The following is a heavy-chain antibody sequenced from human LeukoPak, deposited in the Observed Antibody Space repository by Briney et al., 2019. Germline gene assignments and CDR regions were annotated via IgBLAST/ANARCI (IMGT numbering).Heavy chain of an antibody. CDR3: ARYNPPIMITFGGVIAYDY. CDR1: GYTFTSYG. D-gene: IGHD3-16*02. CDR2: ISAYNGNT. J-gene: IGHJ4*02. Sequence: GASVKVSCKASGYTFTSYGISWVRQAPGQGLEWMGWISAYNGNTNYAQKLQGRVTMTTDTSTSTAYMELRSLRSDDTAVYYCARYNPPIMITFGGVIAYDYWGQGTLVTVSS. V-gene: IGHV1-18*01.